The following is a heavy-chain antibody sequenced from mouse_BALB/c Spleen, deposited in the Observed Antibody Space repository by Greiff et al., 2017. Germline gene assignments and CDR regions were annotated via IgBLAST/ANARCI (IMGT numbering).Heavy chain of an antibody. CDR2: IDPANGNT. Sequence: EVQLVESGAELVKPGASVKLSCTASGFNIKDTYMQWVKQRPEQGLEWIGRIDPANGNTKYDPKFQGKATITADTSSNTAYLQLSSLTSEDTAVYYCARSDGYYVAYWGQGTLVTVSA. J-gene: IGHJ3*01. D-gene: IGHD2-3*01. CDR3: ARSDGYYVAY. CDR1: GFNIKDTY. V-gene: IGHV14-3*02.